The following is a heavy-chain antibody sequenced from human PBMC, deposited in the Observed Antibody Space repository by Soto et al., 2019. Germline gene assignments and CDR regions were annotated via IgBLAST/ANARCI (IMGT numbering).Heavy chain of an antibody. V-gene: IGHV3-43*01. CDR1: GFTFEEHT. CDR3: TRVQKKYRTTSGVDFDS. J-gene: IGHJ4*02. D-gene: IGHD5-12*01. CDR2: LSWDGGTT. Sequence: GGSLRLSCVVSGFTFEEHTIHWVRQAPGMGLEWISLLSWDGGTTYYAESVKGRFTISRDSGTNSVFLQMDSLRSEDTALYYCTRVQKKYRTTSGVDFDSWGQGTQVTISS.